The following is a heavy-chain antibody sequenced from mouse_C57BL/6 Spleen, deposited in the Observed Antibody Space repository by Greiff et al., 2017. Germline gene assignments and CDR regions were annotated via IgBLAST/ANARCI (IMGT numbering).Heavy chain of an antibody. V-gene: IGHV1-47*01. CDR1: GYTFTTYP. CDR3: ARRYYGSSYHFDD. Sequence: VQLLESGAELVKPGASVKMSCKASGYTFTTYPIEWMKQNHGKSLEWIGNFHPYNDDTKYNEKFKGKATLTVEKSSSTVYLELSRLTSDDSAGCDCARRYYGSSYHFDDWGKGTTLTGSS. CDR2: FHPYNDDT. D-gene: IGHD1-1*01. J-gene: IGHJ2*01.